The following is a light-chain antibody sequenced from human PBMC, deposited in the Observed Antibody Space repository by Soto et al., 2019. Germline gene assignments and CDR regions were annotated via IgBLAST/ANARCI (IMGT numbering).Light chain of an antibody. CDR1: MRDVGAYNL. CDR3: SSYTISNTLPFV. V-gene: IGLV2-14*01. CDR2: EVR. Sequence: QSALTQPASVSGSAGQSITISCSGTMRDVGAYNLVSWYQQHPGTAPKLIIYEVRNRPSGISSRFSGSRSGNTASLTISGLQAEDEADYYCSSYTISNTLPFVFGTGTKVTVL. J-gene: IGLJ1*01.